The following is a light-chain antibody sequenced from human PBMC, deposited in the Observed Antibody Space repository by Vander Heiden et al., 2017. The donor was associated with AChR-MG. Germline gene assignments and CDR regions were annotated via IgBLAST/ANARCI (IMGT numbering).Light chain of an antibody. CDR1: PTGSKS. V-gene: IGLV3-21*02. CDR2: YDE. Sequence: SYVLSHPPSVSVAPGQTARSDCVEAPTGSKSVHWYQQRPGQAPKLVVYYDERRPSGIPERFSGSNSGNTATLTSSRVEAGDEADYYCQVWDRPTAHMIFGGGTKLTVL. J-gene: IGLJ2*01. CDR3: QVWDRPTAHMI.